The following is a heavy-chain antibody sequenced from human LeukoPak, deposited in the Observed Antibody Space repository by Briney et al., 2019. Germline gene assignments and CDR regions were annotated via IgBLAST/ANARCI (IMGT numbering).Heavy chain of an antibody. CDR3: ARITMVRGVIGDY. V-gene: IGHV1-3*01. CDR1: GYTFTSYA. J-gene: IGHJ4*02. CDR2: INAGNGNT. D-gene: IGHD3-10*01. Sequence: ASVKVSCKASGYTFTSYAMHWGRHAPGQRLEWMGWINAGNGNTKYSQESQGRVTITRDTSASTAYMELRSLRSDDTAVYYCARITMVRGVIGDYWGQGTLVTVSS.